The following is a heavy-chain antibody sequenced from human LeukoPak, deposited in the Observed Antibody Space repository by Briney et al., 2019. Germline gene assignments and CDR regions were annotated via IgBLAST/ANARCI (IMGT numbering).Heavy chain of an antibody. Sequence: SETLSLTCTVSGGSISSYYWSWIRQPPGKGLEWIGYIYYSGSTNYNPSLKSRVTISVDTSKTQFSLKLSSVTAADTAAYYCARGPYGDYYDYWGQGTLVTVSS. CDR1: GGSISSYY. CDR3: ARGPYGDYYDY. J-gene: IGHJ4*02. D-gene: IGHD4-17*01. V-gene: IGHV4-59*08. CDR2: IYYSGST.